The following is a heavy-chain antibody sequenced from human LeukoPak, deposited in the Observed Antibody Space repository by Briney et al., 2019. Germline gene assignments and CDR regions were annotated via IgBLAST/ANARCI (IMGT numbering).Heavy chain of an antibody. J-gene: IGHJ4*02. Sequence: GGSLRLSCAASGFTFSSYAMSWVRQAPGKGLEWVSIISGSGGSTYYADSVKGRFTISRDNSKNTLYLQVNSLRAEDTAVYYCAKEKRSSDWRGRFDYWGQGTLVTVSS. CDR3: AKEKRSSDWRGRFDY. CDR1: GFTFSSYA. D-gene: IGHD6-19*01. V-gene: IGHV3-23*01. CDR2: ISGSGGST.